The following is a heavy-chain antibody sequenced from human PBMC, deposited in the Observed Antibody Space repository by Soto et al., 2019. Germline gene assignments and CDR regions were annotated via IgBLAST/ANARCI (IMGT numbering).Heavy chain of an antibody. CDR2: IDWDDDK. J-gene: IGHJ4*02. CDR3: ARSPGGFTVATYFFDY. Sequence: SGPTLVNPTQTLTLTCTFSGFSLSSKGMRVSWIRQPPGKALEWPARIDWDDDKFYSPSLRTRLTISKDTSKNQVVLTMTNMDPKDTATYYCARSPGGFTVATYFFDYWGQGTLVTVSS. V-gene: IGHV2-70*04. CDR1: GFSLSSKGMR. D-gene: IGHD4-17*01.